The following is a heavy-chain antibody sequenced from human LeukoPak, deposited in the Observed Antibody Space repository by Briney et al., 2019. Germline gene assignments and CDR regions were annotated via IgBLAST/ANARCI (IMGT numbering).Heavy chain of an antibody. D-gene: IGHD3-16*01. V-gene: IGHV4-39*01. CDR1: GGSISSNSFH. CDR3: ARRLNWFDP. CDR2: IDYSGST. J-gene: IGHJ5*02. Sequence: SETLSLTCTVSGGSISSNSFHWGWIRQPPGKGLEWIGSIDYSGSTYYNPSLKSRVTISVDTSKNQFSLKLQSVTAADTAVYYCARRLNWFDPWGRGTLVTVSS.